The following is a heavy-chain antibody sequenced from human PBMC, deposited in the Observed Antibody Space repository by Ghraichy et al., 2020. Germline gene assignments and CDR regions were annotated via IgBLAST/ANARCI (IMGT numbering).Heavy chain of an antibody. CDR3: AKDWGYYGSGSYDY. V-gene: IGHV3-23*01. Sequence: GGSLRLSCAASGFTFSSYAMSWVRQAPGKGLEWVSAISGSGGSTYYADSVKGRFTISRDNCKNTLYLQMNSLRAEDTAVYYCAKDWGYYGSGSYDYWGQGTLVTVSS. CDR2: ISGSGGST. D-gene: IGHD3-10*01. CDR1: GFTFSSYA. J-gene: IGHJ4*02.